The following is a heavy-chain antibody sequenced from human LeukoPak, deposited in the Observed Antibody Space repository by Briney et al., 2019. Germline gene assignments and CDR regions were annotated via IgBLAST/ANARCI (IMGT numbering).Heavy chain of an antibody. D-gene: IGHD1-26*01. CDR3: ARDPYSGNYGNYYYYYMDV. Sequence: GGSLRLSCAASGFTFHDYAMHWVRQAPGKGLEWVSGISWNSGSIGYADSVKGRFTISRDNAKNSLYLQMNSLRAEDTALYYCARDPYSGNYGNYYYYYMDVWGKGTTVTISS. CDR1: GFTFHDYA. CDR2: ISWNSGSI. V-gene: IGHV3-9*01. J-gene: IGHJ6*03.